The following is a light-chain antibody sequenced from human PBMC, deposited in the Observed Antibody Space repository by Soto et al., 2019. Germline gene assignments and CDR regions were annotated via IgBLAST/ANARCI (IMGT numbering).Light chain of an antibody. CDR3: QQYGSSPWT. CDR2: GAS. V-gene: IGKV3-20*01. Sequence: ETVLTQSPGTRSLSPGERATLSCSASQTIRSNDLAWYRQTPGQAPRLLIYGASNRATGIADRFSGSGSGTDFTLIISRLEPEDFALYYCQQYGSSPWTFGQGTKVEIK. J-gene: IGKJ1*01. CDR1: QTIRSND.